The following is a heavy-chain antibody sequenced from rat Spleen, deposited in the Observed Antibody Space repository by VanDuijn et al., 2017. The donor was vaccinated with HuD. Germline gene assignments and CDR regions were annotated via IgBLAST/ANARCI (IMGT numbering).Heavy chain of an antibody. V-gene: IGHV5-22*01. Sequence: EGQLVESGGGLVQHGRSMKLSCPASGFTFSDYSMSWVRQAPKKGLEWFASIINVGDNIHYEDSVKGRFTISRDNAQNTLFLQMNSLRSEDTANYYCTRGGRWYLDFWGPGTMVTVSS. CDR1: GFTFSDYS. J-gene: IGHJ1*01. CDR2: IINVGDNI. CDR3: TRGGRWYLDF. D-gene: IGHD1-11*01.